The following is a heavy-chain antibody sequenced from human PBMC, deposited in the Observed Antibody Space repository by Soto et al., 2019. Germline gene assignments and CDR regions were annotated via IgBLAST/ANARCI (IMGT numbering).Heavy chain of an antibody. J-gene: IGHJ4*02. D-gene: IGHD1-26*01. CDR1: GGSISSYY. CDR3: ARRWGRTFDY. Sequence: QVQLQESGPGLVKPSETLSLTCTVSGGSISSYYWSWIRQPPGKGLEWIGYIYYSGSTNYKPSLKSRVTISVDTSKNQFSLKLSSVTAADTAVYYCARRWGRTFDYWGQGTLVTVSS. CDR2: IYYSGST. V-gene: IGHV4-59*08.